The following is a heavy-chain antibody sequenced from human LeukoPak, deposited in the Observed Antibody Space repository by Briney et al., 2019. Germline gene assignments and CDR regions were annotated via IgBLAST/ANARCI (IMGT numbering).Heavy chain of an antibody. CDR1: GFTVSSNY. D-gene: IGHD1-14*01. CDR3: AREDRNYVAFDY. Sequence: PGGSLRLSCAASGFTVSSNYMSWVRQAPGKGLEWVSVIYSGGSAYYADSVKGRFTISRDNSKNTLYLQMYSLRAEDTAVYYCAREDRNYVAFDYWGQGTLVTVSS. J-gene: IGHJ4*02. CDR2: IYSGGSA. V-gene: IGHV3-53*01.